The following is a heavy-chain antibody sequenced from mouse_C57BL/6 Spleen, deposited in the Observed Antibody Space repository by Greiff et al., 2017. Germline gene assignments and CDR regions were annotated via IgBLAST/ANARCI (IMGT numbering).Heavy chain of an antibody. J-gene: IGHJ2*01. D-gene: IGHD2-5*01. CDR1: GFSFNTYA. V-gene: IGHV10-1*01. CDR3: VRENSNYEDYFDY. Sequence: DAGGGLVQPKGSLKLSCAASGFSFNTYAMNWVRQAPGKGLEWVARIRSKSNNYATYYADSVKDRFTISRDDSESMLYLQMNNLKTEDTAMYYCVRENSNYEDYFDYWGQGTTLTVSS. CDR2: IRSKSNNYAT.